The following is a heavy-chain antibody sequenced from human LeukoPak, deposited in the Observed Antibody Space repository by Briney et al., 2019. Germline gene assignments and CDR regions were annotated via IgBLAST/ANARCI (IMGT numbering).Heavy chain of an antibody. J-gene: IGHJ6*02. D-gene: IGHD3-9*01. CDR1: GFTVSSNY. CDR2: IYSGGST. Sequence: GGSLRLSCAASGFTVSSNYMSWVRQAPGKGLEWVSVIYSGGSTYYADSVKGRFTISRDNSKNTLYLQMNSLRAEDTAVYYCAKENYDILTGPYGMDVWGQGTTVTVSS. CDR3: AKENYDILTGPYGMDV. V-gene: IGHV3-53*01.